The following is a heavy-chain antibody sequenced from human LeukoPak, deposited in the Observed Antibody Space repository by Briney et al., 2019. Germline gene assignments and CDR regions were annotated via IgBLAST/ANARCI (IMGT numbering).Heavy chain of an antibody. D-gene: IGHD3-10*01. V-gene: IGHV3-23*01. J-gene: IGHJ6*03. CDR3: AKGITMVRGVIIMDYYYYYMDV. Sequence: GGTLRLSCAASGFTFSSYGMSWVRQAPGRGLEWVSAISGSGGSTYYADSVKGRFTISRDNSKNTLYLQMNSLRAEDTAVYYCAKGITMVRGVIIMDYYYYYMDVWGKGTTVTISS. CDR1: GFTFSSYG. CDR2: ISGSGGST.